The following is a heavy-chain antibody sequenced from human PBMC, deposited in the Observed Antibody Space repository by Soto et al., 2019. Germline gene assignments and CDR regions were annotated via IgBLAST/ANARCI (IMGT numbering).Heavy chain of an antibody. D-gene: IGHD3-3*01. CDR1: GGSISSGVYY. V-gene: IGHV4-31*03. Sequence: SETLSLTCTVSGGSISSGVYYWSWIRQHPGKGLEWIGYIYYSGSTYYNPSLKSRVTISVDTSKNQFSLKLSSVTAADTAVYYCARSDDFWSGYYYGMDVWGQGTTVTVSS. CDR3: ARSDDFWSGYYYGMDV. CDR2: IYYSGST. J-gene: IGHJ6*02.